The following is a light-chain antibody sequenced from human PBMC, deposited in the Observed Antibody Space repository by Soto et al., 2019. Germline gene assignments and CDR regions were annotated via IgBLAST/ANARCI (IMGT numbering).Light chain of an antibody. CDR2: EVT. CDR3: CSYAGSSTWV. Sequence: QSALTQPASVSGSPGQSITISCTGTSSDVASYDLVSWYQHHPGKAPKLMIYEVTKRPSGVSNRFSGSKSGNTASLTISGLQAEDEADYYCCSYAGSSTWVFGGGTKVTVL. V-gene: IGLV2-23*02. CDR1: SSDVASYDL. J-gene: IGLJ3*02.